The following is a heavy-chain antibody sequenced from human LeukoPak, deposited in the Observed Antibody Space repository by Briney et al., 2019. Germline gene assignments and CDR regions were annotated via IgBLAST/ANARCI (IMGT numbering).Heavy chain of an antibody. V-gene: IGHV5-51*01. Sequence: GESLKISCKGSGYSFTSYWIGWVRQMPWKGLEWMGIIYPGDSDTRYSPSFQGQVPIPADQSISTAYLQWSSLKASDTAMYYCARLVAKDGDYFDYWGQGTLVTVSS. CDR1: GYSFTSYW. CDR2: IYPGDSDT. CDR3: ARLVAKDGDYFDY. D-gene: IGHD5-12*01. J-gene: IGHJ4*02.